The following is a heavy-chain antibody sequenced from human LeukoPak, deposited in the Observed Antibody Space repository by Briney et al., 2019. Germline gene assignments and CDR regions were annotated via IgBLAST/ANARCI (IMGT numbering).Heavy chain of an antibody. Sequence: PGRSLRLSCAASGFTFDDYAMHWVRQAPGKGLEWVSGISWNSGSIGYADSVKGRFTISRDNAKNSLYLQMNSLRAEDTALYYCAKDGVTGLRLPPDYYFDYWGQGTLVTVSS. CDR3: AKDGVTGLRLPPDYYFDY. V-gene: IGHV3-9*01. D-gene: IGHD5-12*01. CDR2: ISWNSGSI. J-gene: IGHJ4*02. CDR1: GFTFDDYA.